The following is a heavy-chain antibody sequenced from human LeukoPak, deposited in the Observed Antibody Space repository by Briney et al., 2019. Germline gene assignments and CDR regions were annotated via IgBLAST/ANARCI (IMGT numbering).Heavy chain of an antibody. Sequence: GGSLRLSCAASGFTFSSYSMNWVRQAPGKGLEWVSSISSSSSYIYYADSVKGRFTISRDNAKNSLYLQMNSLRAEDTAVYYCASAIELRDAFDIWGQGTMVTVSS. J-gene: IGHJ3*02. CDR2: ISSSSSYI. D-gene: IGHD1-26*01. CDR3: ASAIELRDAFDI. V-gene: IGHV3-21*01. CDR1: GFTFSSYS.